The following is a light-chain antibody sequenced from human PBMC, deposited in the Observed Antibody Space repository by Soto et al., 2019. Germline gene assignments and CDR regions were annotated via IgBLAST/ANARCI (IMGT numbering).Light chain of an antibody. CDR2: AAS. J-gene: IGKJ2*01. CDR3: QRSYSTPYT. Sequence: DIPMTQSPSSLSASVGDRVTITCRASQSISSYLNWYQQKPGKAPKRLIYAASSLQSGVPSRFSGSGSGTDFTLTTSSLQPEDFATYYCQRSYSTPYTFGQGTKLEIK. V-gene: IGKV1-39*01. CDR1: QSISSY.